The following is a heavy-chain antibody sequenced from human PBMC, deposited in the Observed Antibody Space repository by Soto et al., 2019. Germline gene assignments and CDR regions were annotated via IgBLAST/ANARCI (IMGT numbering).Heavy chain of an antibody. D-gene: IGHD3-10*01. CDR1: GFTFNNYA. CDR2: ISGGGDTT. Sequence: EVQLLESGGGLVQPGGSLRLSCAASGFTFNNYAMTWVRQAPGKGLEWVSAISGGGDTTSDADSVKGRFTVSRDGYKNTLYLQMSSLRAEDTALYYCAKGRGGSGSLTPRVDFWGQGTLVTVSS. V-gene: IGHV3-23*01. J-gene: IGHJ4*02. CDR3: AKGRGGSGSLTPRVDF.